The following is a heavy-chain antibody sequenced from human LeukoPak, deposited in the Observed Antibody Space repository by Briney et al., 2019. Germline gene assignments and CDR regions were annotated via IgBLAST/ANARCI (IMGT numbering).Heavy chain of an antibody. J-gene: IGHJ4*02. CDR1: GFTSSNYW. CDR2: ISSSGSTI. CDR3: ARDSSLEY. V-gene: IGHV3-48*04. Sequence: GGSLRLSWAASGFTSSNYWRHWLRQAPGKGLEWVSYISSSGSTIYYADSVKGRFTIYRDNAKNSLYLEMNSLRAEDTAVYYYARDSSLEYWGQGTLVTVSS.